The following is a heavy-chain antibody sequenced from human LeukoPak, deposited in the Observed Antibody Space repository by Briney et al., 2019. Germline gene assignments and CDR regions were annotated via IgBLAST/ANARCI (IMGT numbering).Heavy chain of an antibody. CDR1: GYSFTSYW. CDR2: IDPSDSYT. CDR3: ASSPGISAYCSSTSCRYGMDV. V-gene: IGHV5-10-1*01. J-gene: IGHJ6*02. D-gene: IGHD2-2*01. Sequence: GESLKISCKGSGYSFTSYWISWVRQMPGKGLEWMGRIDPSDSYTNYSPSFQVHVTISADKSISTAYLQWSSLKASDTAMYYCASSPGISAYCSSTSCRYGMDVWGQGTTVTVSS.